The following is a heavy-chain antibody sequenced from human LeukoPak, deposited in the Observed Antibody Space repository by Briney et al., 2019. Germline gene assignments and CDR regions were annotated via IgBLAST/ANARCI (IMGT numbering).Heavy chain of an antibody. CDR1: GFTFSSYS. J-gene: IGHJ6*02. D-gene: IGHD1-26*01. CDR2: ISSSSSTI. V-gene: IGHV3-48*04. Sequence: GGSLRLSCAASGFTFSSYSMNWVRQAPGKGLEWVSYISSSSSTIYYADSVKGRFTISRDNAKNSLYLQMNSLRAEDTAVYYCARDFVGAIYYYYYGMDVWGQGTTVTVSS. CDR3: ARDFVGAIYYYYYGMDV.